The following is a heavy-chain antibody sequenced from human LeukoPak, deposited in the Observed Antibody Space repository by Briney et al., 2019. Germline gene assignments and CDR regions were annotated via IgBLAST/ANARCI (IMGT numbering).Heavy chain of an antibody. CDR3: AISPGITGTTTGFDY. CDR2: INWNGGST. D-gene: IGHD1-14*01. Sequence: PGGSLRLSCVGSGFTFDDYGMSWVRQSPGKGLEWVAGINWNGGSTGYADSVKGRFTISRDNAKNSLYLQMNSLRGEDTALYYCAISPGITGTTTGFDYWGQGTLVIDSS. CDR1: GFTFDDYG. V-gene: IGHV3-20*04. J-gene: IGHJ4*02.